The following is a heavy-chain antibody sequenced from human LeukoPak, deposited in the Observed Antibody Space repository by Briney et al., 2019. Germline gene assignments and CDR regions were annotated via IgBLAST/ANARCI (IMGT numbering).Heavy chain of an antibody. CDR3: AGGGRSRGQLWSRPLWG. D-gene: IGHD5-18*01. Sequence: SVKVSCKASGGTFSSYAISWVRQAPGQGLEWMGGIIPIFGTANYAQKFQGRVTITTDESTSTAYMELSSLRSEDTAVYYCAGGGRSRGQLWSRPLWGWGQGTLVTVSS. CDR2: IIPIFGTA. J-gene: IGHJ4*02. CDR1: GGTFSSYA. V-gene: IGHV1-69*05.